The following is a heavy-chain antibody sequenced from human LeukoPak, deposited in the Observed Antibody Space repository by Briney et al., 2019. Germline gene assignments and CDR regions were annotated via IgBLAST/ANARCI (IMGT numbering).Heavy chain of an antibody. Sequence: TLSLTCIVSGGSISSGGYYWSWIRQHPGKGLEWIGYIYYSGSTYYNPSLKSRVTISVDTSKNQFSLKLSSVTAAVTAVYFCARQVVAVAGTGYFDYWGQGTLVTVSS. D-gene: IGHD6-19*01. CDR3: ARQVVAVAGTGYFDY. CDR1: GGSISSGGYY. CDR2: IYYSGST. V-gene: IGHV4-31*03. J-gene: IGHJ4*02.